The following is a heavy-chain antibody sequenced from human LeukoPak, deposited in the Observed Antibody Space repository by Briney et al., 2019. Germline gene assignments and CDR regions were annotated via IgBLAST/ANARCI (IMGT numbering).Heavy chain of an antibody. CDR3: AREDTMVRGVIGWFDP. CDR2: TRNKANSYTT. Sequence: GGSLRLSCAASGFTFSDHYMDWVRQAPGKGLEWVGRTRNKANSYTTEYAASVKGRFTISRDDSKNSLYLQMNSLETEDTAVYYCAREDTMVRGVIGWFDPWGQGTLVTVSS. D-gene: IGHD3-10*01. J-gene: IGHJ5*02. V-gene: IGHV3-72*01. CDR1: GFTFSDHY.